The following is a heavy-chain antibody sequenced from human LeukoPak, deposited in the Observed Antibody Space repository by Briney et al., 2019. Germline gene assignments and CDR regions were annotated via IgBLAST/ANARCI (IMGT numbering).Heavy chain of an antibody. J-gene: IGHJ4*02. V-gene: IGHV3-48*03. CDR2: ISSSGSTI. CDR1: GFTFSSYE. CDR3: ASEGLRSPASFDY. D-gene: IGHD5-12*01. Sequence: QPGGSLRLSCAASGFTFSSYEMNWVRQAPGKGLEWVSYISSSGSTIYHADSVKGRFTISRDNAKNSLYLQMNSLRAEDTAVYYCASEGLRSPASFDYWGQGTLVTVSS.